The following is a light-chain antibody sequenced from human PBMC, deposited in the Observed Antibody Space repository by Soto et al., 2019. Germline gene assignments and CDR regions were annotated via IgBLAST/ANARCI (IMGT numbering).Light chain of an antibody. V-gene: IGLV1-40*01. CDR1: SSNFGAGYD. J-gene: IGLJ2*01. Sequence: QSVLTQPPSVSGAPGQSVTISCTGSSSNFGAGYDVHWYQQLPGTAPILLIYGSSNRPSGVPARFSGSKSGTWASMAITGLQAEHEADYYCQSFDGILSGVIFGGGTKLTVL. CDR3: QSFDGILSGVI. CDR2: GSS.